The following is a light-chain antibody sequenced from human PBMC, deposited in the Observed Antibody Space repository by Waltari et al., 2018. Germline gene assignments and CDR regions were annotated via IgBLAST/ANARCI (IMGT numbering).Light chain of an antibody. J-gene: IGKJ4*01. CDR1: PRLSNY. V-gene: IGKV1-16*01. CDR2: YAC. CDR3: EQDNSYPLT. Sequence: DIRMTQSPSSLSASVGDTVTIPCRATPRLSNYLAWYQQKPGKAPKPVMYYACNLESGGTSRFSGSGSGTEFTLTIRRRQAEDFATYYCEQDNSYPLTFGGGTKGEIK.